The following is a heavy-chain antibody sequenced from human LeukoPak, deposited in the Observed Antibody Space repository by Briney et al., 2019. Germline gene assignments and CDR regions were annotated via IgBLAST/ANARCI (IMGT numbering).Heavy chain of an antibody. D-gene: IGHD4-17*01. CDR2: IYYPGDT. V-gene: IGHV4-30-4*01. Sequence: SETLSLTCTVSGGSISSSSYYWSWIRQPPGKGLEWIGYIYYPGDTFYSPSLRSRVTISVDTFKNHFSLELNSVTAADTAVYFCARGRYYGDYIDLWGQGTLVAVSS. CDR1: GGSISSSSYY. J-gene: IGHJ4*02. CDR3: ARGRYYGDYIDL.